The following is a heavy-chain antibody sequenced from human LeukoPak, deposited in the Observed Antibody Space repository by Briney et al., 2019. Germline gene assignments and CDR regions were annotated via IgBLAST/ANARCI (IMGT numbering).Heavy chain of an antibody. CDR2: ISSSSSYI. D-gene: IGHD3-10*01. CDR3: ARAMVRGVLDY. V-gene: IGHV3-21*01. CDR1: GFTFSSYS. J-gene: IGHJ4*02. Sequence: KPGGSLRLSCAASGFTFSSYSMNWVRQAPGKGLEWVSSISSSSSYIYYADSLEGRFTISRDNAKNSLYLQMNSLRAEDTAVYYCARAMVRGVLDYWGQGTLVTVSS.